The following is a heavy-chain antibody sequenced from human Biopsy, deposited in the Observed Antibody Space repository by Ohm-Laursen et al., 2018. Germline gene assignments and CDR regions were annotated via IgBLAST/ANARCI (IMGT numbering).Heavy chain of an antibody. V-gene: IGHV1-18*01. J-gene: IGHJ4*02. Sequence: GSSVKVSCKGSGYIFTSFGVSWVRQAPGHGLEWMGWVSTYNGNTEYEQKFQGRVTMTTDTSANTAYMELRSLRSDDTAVYFCARVREGGLPDYWGQGILVTVSS. CDR2: VSTYNGNT. CDR1: GYIFTSFG. D-gene: IGHD3-16*01. CDR3: ARVREGGLPDY.